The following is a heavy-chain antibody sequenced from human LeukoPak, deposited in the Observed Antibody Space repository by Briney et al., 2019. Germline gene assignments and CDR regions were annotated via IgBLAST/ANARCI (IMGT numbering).Heavy chain of an antibody. D-gene: IGHD6-13*01. V-gene: IGHV3-53*01. CDR2: IYSGGST. CDR3: ARGSIAAAAPFDY. CDR1: GFTVSSNY. J-gene: IGHJ4*02. Sequence: TGGSLRLSCVASGFTVSSNYMSWVRQAPGKGLEWVSVIYSGGSTYYADSVKGRFTISRDNSKNTLYLQMNSLRAEDTAVYYCARGSIAAAAPFDYWGQGTLVTVSS.